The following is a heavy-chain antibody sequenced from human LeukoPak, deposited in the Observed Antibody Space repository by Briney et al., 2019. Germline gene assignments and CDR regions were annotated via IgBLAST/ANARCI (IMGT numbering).Heavy chain of an antibody. D-gene: IGHD5-18*01. Sequence: ASVKVSCKASGYTFTSYGISWVRQAPGQGLEWMGWISAYNGNTNYAQKLQGRVTMTTDTSTSTAYMELRSLRSDDTAVYYCAREKSRGYSYGRTNWFDSWGQGTLVTVSS. J-gene: IGHJ5*01. CDR1: GYTFTSYG. V-gene: IGHV1-18*04. CDR2: ISAYNGNT. CDR3: AREKSRGYSYGRTNWFDS.